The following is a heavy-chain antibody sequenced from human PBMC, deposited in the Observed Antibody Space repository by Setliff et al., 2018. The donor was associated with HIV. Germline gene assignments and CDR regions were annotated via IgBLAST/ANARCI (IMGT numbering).Heavy chain of an antibody. CDR2: ISLDGSDT. D-gene: IGHD3-9*01. CDR3: AREDVMTGYSFDY. V-gene: IGHV3-74*01. CDR1: GFTFSGFW. J-gene: IGHJ4*02. Sequence: GGSLRLSCAASGFTFSGFWMHWVRQGPEKGLVWVSRISLDGSDTTYADSVKGRFTISRDNSNNTLFLQMNSLRPEDTAVYYCAREDVMTGYSFDYWGQGTLVTVSS.